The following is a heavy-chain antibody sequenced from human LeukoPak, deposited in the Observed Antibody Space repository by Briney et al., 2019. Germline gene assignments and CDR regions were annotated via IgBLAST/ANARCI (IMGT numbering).Heavy chain of an antibody. CDR3: ARGVVVPAAIGLWGFDP. Sequence: SETLSLTCTVSGYSISSGYYWSWIRQPPGKGLEWIGYIYYSGSTNYNPSLKSRVTISVDTSKNQFSLKLSSVTAADTAVYYCARGVVVPAAIGLWGFDPWGQGTLVTVSS. CDR2: IYYSGST. CDR1: GYSISSGYY. J-gene: IGHJ5*02. D-gene: IGHD2-2*01. V-gene: IGHV4-61*01.